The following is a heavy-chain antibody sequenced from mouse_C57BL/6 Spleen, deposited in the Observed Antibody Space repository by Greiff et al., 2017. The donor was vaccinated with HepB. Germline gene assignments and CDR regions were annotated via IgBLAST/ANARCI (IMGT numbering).Heavy chain of an antibody. D-gene: IGHD1-1*01. V-gene: IGHV1-69*01. CDR1: GYTFTSYW. J-gene: IGHJ2*01. CDR3: ARLGTTVVARGVDY. CDR2: IDPSDSYT. Sequence: VQLQQPGAELVMPGASVKLSCKASGYTFTSYWMHWVKQRPGQGLEWIGEIDPSDSYTNYNQKFKGKSTLTVDKSSSTAYMQLSSLTSEDSAVYYCARLGTTVVARGVDYWGQGTTLTVSS.